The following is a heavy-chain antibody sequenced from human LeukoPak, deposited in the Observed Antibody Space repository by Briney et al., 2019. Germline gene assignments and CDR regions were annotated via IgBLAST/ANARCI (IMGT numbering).Heavy chain of an antibody. J-gene: IGHJ4*02. V-gene: IGHV1-8*03. CDR2: MNPNSGNT. Sequence: ASVKVSCKASGYTFTSYDINWVRQATGQGLEWMGWMNPNSGNTGYAQKFQGRVTITRNTSISTAYMELSSLRSEDTAVYYCARDLGADFWSGYYNYFDYWGQGTLVTVSS. CDR3: ARDLGADFWSGYYNYFDY. D-gene: IGHD3-3*01. CDR1: GYTFTSYD.